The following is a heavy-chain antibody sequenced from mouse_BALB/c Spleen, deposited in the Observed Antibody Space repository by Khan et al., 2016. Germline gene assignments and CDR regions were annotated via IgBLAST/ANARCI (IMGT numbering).Heavy chain of an antibody. J-gene: IGHJ2*01. CDR3: ARTARIKY. V-gene: IGHV3-2*02. D-gene: IGHD1-2*01. CDR1: GYSITSGYG. CDR2: ISYSGST. Sequence: EVQLQESGPGLVKPFQSLSLTCTVTGYSITSGYGWKWIRQFPGNKLEWMGYISYSGSTNYNPSLKSRISITRDTSKNQFFLQLNSVTTEDTATYYCARTARIKYWGQGTTLTVSS.